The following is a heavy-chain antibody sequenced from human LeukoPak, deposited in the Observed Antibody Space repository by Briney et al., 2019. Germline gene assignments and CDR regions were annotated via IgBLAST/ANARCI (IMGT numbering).Heavy chain of an antibody. J-gene: IGHJ5*02. Sequence: SETLSLTCAVSSYSISSGYYWGWIRQPPGKGLEWIGSIYHTGSTYYNPSLKSRVTISVDTSKNQFSLKLSSVTAADTAVYYCARDLTTSRTTGTKTWGQGTLVTVSS. D-gene: IGHD1-1*01. CDR1: SYSISSGYY. CDR2: IYHTGST. V-gene: IGHV4-38-2*02. CDR3: ARDLTTSRTTGTKT.